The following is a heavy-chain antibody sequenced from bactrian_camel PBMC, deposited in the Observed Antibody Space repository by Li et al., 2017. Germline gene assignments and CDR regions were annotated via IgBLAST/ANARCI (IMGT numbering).Heavy chain of an antibody. Sequence: QLVESGGGLVQPGGSLRLSCATSGFTFSAYYMNWVRQGPGKGLEWVSAINSGGGSTNYADSVKGRCTISQDNAKNTLYLQMNSLKTEDTGVYYCAADRVPCVGSWPDDYWGQGTQVTVS. D-gene: IGHD1*01. V-gene: IGHV3S25*01. CDR3: AADRVPCVGSWPDDY. CDR2: INSGGGST. CDR1: GFTFSAYY. J-gene: IGHJ4*01.